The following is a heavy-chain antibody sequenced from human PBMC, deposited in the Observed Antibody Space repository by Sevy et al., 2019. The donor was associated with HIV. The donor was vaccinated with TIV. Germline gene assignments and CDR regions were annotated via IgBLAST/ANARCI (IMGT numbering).Heavy chain of an antibody. CDR1: GFIFSNNA. J-gene: IGHJ4*02. CDR3: ATGDTAMITDLDY. Sequence: GGSLRLSCGASGFIFSNNAMNWVRQAPGKGPEWVSGVESGGSTYYEDSVKGRFTISGDNSKNMLFLQMSSLRAEDTASYYCATGDTAMITDLDYWGLGTLVTVSS. CDR2: VESGGST. D-gene: IGHD5-18*01. V-gene: IGHV3-23*01.